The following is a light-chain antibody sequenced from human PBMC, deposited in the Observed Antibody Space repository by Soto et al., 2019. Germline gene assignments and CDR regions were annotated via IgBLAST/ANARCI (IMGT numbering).Light chain of an antibody. Sequence: DIQMTQSPSSLSASVGDRVTLTCQASQDIRNYLNWYQQKPGKAPKLLIYDASNLETGVPSRFSGSGSGTDFTFTISSLQPEDLATYYCQQYDSLFTFGPGTKVDIK. V-gene: IGKV1-33*01. CDR2: DAS. CDR1: QDIRNY. CDR3: QQYDSLFT. J-gene: IGKJ3*01.